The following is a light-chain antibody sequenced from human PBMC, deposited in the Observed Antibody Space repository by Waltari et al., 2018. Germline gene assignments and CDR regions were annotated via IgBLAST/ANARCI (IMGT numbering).Light chain of an antibody. Sequence: LTQPPSLSGAPGHRVTISCTGSSSDIGPFGVTWYQHRPGSVPILLIYDNTHRPSGVPDRFSASKSDTSASLDIAGLQPDDEADYYCQSYDNTGRGSVLIGGGTRLTVL. J-gene: IGLJ2*01. V-gene: IGLV1-40*01. CDR2: DNT. CDR3: QSYDNTGRGSVL. CDR1: SSDIGPFG.